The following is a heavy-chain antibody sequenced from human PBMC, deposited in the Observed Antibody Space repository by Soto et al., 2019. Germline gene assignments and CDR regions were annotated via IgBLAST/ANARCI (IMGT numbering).Heavy chain of an antibody. CDR1: GGTFNTYT. J-gene: IGHJ4*02. D-gene: IGHD1-26*01. Sequence: QVQLVQSGAEVKKPGSSVKVSCEASGGTFNTYTINWVRQAPGRGLEWMGQVVPMYDSVNYAERFQGRVTITAAKSMNIAYMELSSLRSEDTALYFCASWRSYSGSYCFDYWGQGTLVIVSS. CDR2: VVPMYDSV. CDR3: ASWRSYSGSYCFDY. V-gene: IGHV1-69*06.